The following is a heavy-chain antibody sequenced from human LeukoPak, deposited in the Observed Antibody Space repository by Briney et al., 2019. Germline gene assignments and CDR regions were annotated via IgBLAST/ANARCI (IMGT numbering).Heavy chain of an antibody. CDR3: AREAAAGTGPCDY. D-gene: IGHD6-13*01. CDR1: GGSFSGYY. CDR2: INHSGST. V-gene: IGHV4-34*01. J-gene: IGHJ4*02. Sequence: SETLSLTCAVYGGSFSGYYWSWIRQPPGKGLESIGEINHSGSTNYNPSLKSRVTISVDTSKNQFSLKLSSVTAADTAVYYCAREAAAGTGPCDYWGQGTLVTVSS.